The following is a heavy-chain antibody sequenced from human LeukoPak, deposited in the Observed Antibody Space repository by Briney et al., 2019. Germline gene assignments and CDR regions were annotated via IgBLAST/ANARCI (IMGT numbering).Heavy chain of an antibody. CDR2: INPNSGGT. CDR1: EYTFTGYY. V-gene: IGHV1-2*02. Sequence: ASVKVSCKASEYTFTGYYMHWVRQAPGQGLEWMGWINPNSGGTNYAQKFQGRVTMTRDTSISTAYMELSRLRSDDTAVYYCARGGGIAVAGTAWYFDLWGRGTLVTVSS. D-gene: IGHD6-19*01. CDR3: ARGGGIAVAGTAWYFDL. J-gene: IGHJ2*01.